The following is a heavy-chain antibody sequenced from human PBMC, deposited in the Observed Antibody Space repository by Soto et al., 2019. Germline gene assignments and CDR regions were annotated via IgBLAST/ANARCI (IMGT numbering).Heavy chain of an antibody. Sequence: QVQLQESGPGLVQPSQTLSLTCTVSGDSISSGGYYWSWIRQHPGKGLEWIGCVYYSGSTYYNPSLKSRITXPXXXSXXQFSLKLTSVTAADTAMYYCARDRRGSATTVTFDYWGQGTLVTVSS. CDR2: VYYSGST. V-gene: IGHV4-31*02. J-gene: IGHJ4*02. CDR1: GDSISSGGYY. CDR3: ARDRRGSATTVTFDY. D-gene: IGHD1-7*01.